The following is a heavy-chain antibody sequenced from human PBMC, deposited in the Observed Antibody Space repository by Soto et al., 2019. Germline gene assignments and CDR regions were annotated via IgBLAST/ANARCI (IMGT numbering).Heavy chain of an antibody. CDR1: GFTFSPYS. J-gene: IGHJ3*02. V-gene: IGHV3-21*01. CDR2: ISSATTYI. Sequence: GGSLRLSCAVSGFTFSPYSMTWVRQAPGKGLEWVSSISSATTYIYYGESVKGRFTISRDNAKNSLYLQLNSLRAEDTALYYSAKGDRDNRDLFAIWGQGTMVPVSS. D-gene: IGHD2-21*01. CDR3: AKGDRDNRDLFAI.